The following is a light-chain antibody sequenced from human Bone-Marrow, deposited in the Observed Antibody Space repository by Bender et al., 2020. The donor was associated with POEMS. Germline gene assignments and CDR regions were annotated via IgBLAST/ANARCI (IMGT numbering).Light chain of an antibody. CDR2: DVS. Sequence: QSALTQPASVSGSPGQSITISCTGTSSDVGRFNLVSWYQQHPDKAPKLMMSDVSDRPSGISDRFSGSKSGNTAALTISGLQAEDEADYYCFSYRSRDTYVFGSGTTVSVL. CDR1: SSDVGRFNL. V-gene: IGLV2-14*02. J-gene: IGLJ1*01. CDR3: FSYRSRDTYV.